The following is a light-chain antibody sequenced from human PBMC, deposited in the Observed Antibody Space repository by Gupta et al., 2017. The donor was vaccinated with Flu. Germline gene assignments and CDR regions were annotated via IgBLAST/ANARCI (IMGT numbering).Light chain of an antibody. CDR2: WAS. V-gene: IGKV4-1*01. CDR1: QSVLYSSNNKNY. CDR3: QQDDGGPRT. Sequence: DIVMTQSPDSLAVSLGERATINCKSSQSVLYSSNNKNYLAWYQHKPGQPPKLLIYWASTRESGVPDRFSGSGSGTDFTLTISSLQAEDVAVYYCQQDDGGPRTFGLGTKVEVK. J-gene: IGKJ1*01.